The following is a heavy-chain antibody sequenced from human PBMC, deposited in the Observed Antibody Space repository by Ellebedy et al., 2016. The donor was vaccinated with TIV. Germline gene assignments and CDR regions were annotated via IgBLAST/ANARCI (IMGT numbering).Heavy chain of an antibody. D-gene: IGHD3-22*01. J-gene: IGHJ4*02. CDR3: ARGSDTSGYYSRFDY. CDR1: GGSVSMYY. CDR2: VYYTGST. Sequence: SETLSLXXTVFGGSVSMYYWSCLRQPPGKGLEWIGNVYYTGSTECNPSLKTRVTMSVDMSKNQFSLKLSSVTAADTAVYFCARGSDTSGYYSRFDYWGQGTLVTVSS. V-gene: IGHV4-59*02.